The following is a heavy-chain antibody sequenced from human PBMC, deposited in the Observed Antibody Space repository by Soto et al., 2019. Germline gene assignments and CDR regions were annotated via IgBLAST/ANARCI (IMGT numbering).Heavy chain of an antibody. Sequence: SGPTLVNPTQTLTLTCTFSGFSVRSSGVAVGWNRQPPGKALEWLALVYREDDKRYSQSLKNRLTITRDTSKNQVVLTMTNMDPVDTATYYCAHKPYSFRWAVDYWGQGALVTVSS. CDR1: GFSVRSSGVA. CDR2: VYREDDK. CDR3: AHKPYSFRWAVDY. D-gene: IGHD5-18*01. J-gene: IGHJ4*02. V-gene: IGHV2-5*02.